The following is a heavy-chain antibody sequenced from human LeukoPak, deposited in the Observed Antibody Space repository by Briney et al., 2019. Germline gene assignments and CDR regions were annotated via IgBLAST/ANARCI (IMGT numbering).Heavy chain of an antibody. J-gene: IGHJ6*03. CDR3: ARGVRVVRRPALGDDYMDV. CDR2: IYSGGST. CDR1: GFTVSSNY. Sequence: GGSLRLSCAASGFTVSSNYMSWVRQAPGKGLEWVSVIYSGGSTYYADSVTGRFTISRDNSKNTLYLQMNSLRAEDTAVYYCARGVRVVRRPALGDDYMDVWGKGTTVTVSS. D-gene: IGHD3-10*01. V-gene: IGHV3-53*01.